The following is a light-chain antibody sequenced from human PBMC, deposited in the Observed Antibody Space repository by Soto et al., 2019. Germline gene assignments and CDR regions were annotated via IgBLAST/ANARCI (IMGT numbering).Light chain of an antibody. CDR1: ESIRTF. J-gene: IGKJ2*01. CDR2: GAS. Sequence: EIVLTQSPATLSLSPGERATLSCRASESIRTFLAWYQQKPGQAPRLLIYGASNRATGIPARFSGSGSGADFSLTISSLELEDFAVYYCQQRSNWRPYTFVQGTKLEIK. V-gene: IGKV3-11*01. CDR3: QQRSNWRPYT.